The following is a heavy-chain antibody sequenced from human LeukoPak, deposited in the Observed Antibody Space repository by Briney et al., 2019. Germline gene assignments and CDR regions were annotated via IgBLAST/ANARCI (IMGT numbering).Heavy chain of an antibody. CDR2: VDPEDGET. V-gene: IGHV1-69-2*01. CDR1: GYTFTDYY. CDR3: ALNYGDYYYYIDV. D-gene: IGHD4-17*01. Sequence: ASVKISCKVSGYTFTDYYMHWVQQAPGKGLEWMGLVDPEDGETIYAEKFQGRVTITADTSTDTAYMELSSLRSEDTAVYYCALNYGDYYYYIDVWGKGTTVTVSS. J-gene: IGHJ6*03.